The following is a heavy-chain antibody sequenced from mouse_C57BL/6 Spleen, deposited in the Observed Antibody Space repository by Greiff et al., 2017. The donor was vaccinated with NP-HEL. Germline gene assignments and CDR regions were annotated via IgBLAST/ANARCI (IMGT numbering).Heavy chain of an antibody. J-gene: IGHJ4*01. CDR3: VRPFYDGYHAMDY. CDR1: GFSFNTYA. Sequence: EVQRVESGGGLVQPKGSLKLSCAASGFSFNTYAMNWVRQAPGKGLEWVARIRSKSNNYATYYADSVKDRFTISRDDSESMLYLQMNNLKTEDTAMYYCVRPFYDGYHAMDYWGQGTSVTVSS. D-gene: IGHD2-3*01. CDR2: IRSKSNNYAT. V-gene: IGHV10-1*01.